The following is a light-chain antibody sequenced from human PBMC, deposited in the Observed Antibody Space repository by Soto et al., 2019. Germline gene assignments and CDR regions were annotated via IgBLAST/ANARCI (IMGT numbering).Light chain of an antibody. CDR2: EVG. CDR1: SSDIGDYHY. Sequence: QSALTQPASVSGSPGQSITISCTGTSSDIGDYHYVSWYQQHPGKAPKLLIYEVGSRPSGISNRFSASESGNTASLTISGRQEEDVADYYCGSYVGARSALVFGGGTKLTVL. CDR3: GSYVGARSALV. J-gene: IGLJ2*01. V-gene: IGLV2-14*01.